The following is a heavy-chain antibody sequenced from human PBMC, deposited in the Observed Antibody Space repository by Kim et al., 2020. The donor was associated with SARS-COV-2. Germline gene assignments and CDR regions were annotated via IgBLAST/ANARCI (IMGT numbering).Heavy chain of an antibody. CDR1: GYRFTGYW. CDR2: IYPGDSDT. V-gene: IGHV5-51*01. CDR3: ARHFSSGGRYPYCFDY. Sequence: GESLKISCKGSGYRFTGYWIGWVRQMPGKGLEWMGIIYPGDSDTRHSPSFQGQVTISADKSISTAYLQWSSLKASDTAMYYCARHFSSGGRYPYCFDYWGQGTLLTVSS. D-gene: IGHD2-21*01. J-gene: IGHJ4*02.